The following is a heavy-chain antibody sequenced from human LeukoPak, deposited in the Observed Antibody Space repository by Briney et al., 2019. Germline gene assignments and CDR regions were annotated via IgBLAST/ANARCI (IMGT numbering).Heavy chain of an antibody. Sequence: SETLSLTCTVSGGSISSYYWSWIQQPPGKGLEWIGYIHYSGSTNYNPSLKSRVTISVDTSKNQFSLKLSSVTAEDTAVYYCARVLYDSSGYYSWLDYWGQGTLVTVSS. J-gene: IGHJ4*02. CDR3: ARVLYDSSGYYSWLDY. V-gene: IGHV4-59*08. CDR2: IHYSGST. CDR1: GGSISSYY. D-gene: IGHD3-22*01.